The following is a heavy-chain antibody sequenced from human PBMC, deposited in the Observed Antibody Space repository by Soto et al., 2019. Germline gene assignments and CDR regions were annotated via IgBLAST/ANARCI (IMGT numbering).Heavy chain of an antibody. V-gene: IGHV1-18*01. CDR2: ISPYSGNT. D-gene: IGHD6-19*01. Sequence: QIQLVQSGAEVKKPGASVKVSCKTSGYTFTNYDIGWVRQAPGQGLEWMGWISPYSGNTNYAQKLQDRVTMTTDTSTSTAYMDLRSLRSDVTAVYYCVRFASSGWYTGGYWGQGTLVTVSS. CDR1: GYTFTNYD. J-gene: IGHJ4*02. CDR3: VRFASSGWYTGGY.